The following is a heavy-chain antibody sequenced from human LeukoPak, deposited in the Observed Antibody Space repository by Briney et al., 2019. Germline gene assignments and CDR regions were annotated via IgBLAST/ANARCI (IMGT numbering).Heavy chain of an antibody. CDR1: GGSISSYY. CDR3: ARRTGYYGSGYYYGMDV. Sequence: PSETLSLTCTVSGGSISSYYWSWIRQPPGKGLEWIGYIYYSGSTNYNPSLKSRVTISVDTSKNQFSLKLSSVTAADTAVYYCARRTGYYGSGYYYGMDVWGQGTTVTVSS. D-gene: IGHD3-10*01. V-gene: IGHV4-59*08. J-gene: IGHJ6*02. CDR2: IYYSGST.